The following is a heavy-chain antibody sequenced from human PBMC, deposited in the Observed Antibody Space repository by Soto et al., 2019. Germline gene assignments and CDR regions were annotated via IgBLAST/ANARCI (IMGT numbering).Heavy chain of an antibody. V-gene: IGHV1-69*06. Sequence: QVQLVQSGAEVKKPGSSVKVSCKASGGTFSSYAISWVRQAPGQGLEWMGGVIPIFGTANYAQKFQGRVTITADKSTSTAYMELSSLRSEDTAVYYCTYYYDSSGYRNDYYYYGMDVWGQGTTVTVSS. CDR2: VIPIFGTA. CDR1: GGTFSSYA. CDR3: TYYYDSSGYRNDYYYYGMDV. J-gene: IGHJ6*02. D-gene: IGHD3-22*01.